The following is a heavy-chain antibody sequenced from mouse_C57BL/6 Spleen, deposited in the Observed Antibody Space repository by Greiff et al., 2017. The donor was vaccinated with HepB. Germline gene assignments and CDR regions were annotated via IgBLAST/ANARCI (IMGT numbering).Heavy chain of an antibody. J-gene: IGHJ4*01. CDR1: GYTFTSYW. D-gene: IGHD1-1*02. CDR2: INPSNGGT. CDR3: AREGYGRYAMDY. V-gene: IGHV1-53*01. Sequence: QVHVKQPGTELVKPGASVKLSCKASGYTFTSYWMHWVKQRPGQGLEWIGNINPSNGGTNYNEKFKSKATLTVDKSSSTAYMQLSSLTSEDSAVYYCAREGYGRYAMDYWGQGTSVTVSS.